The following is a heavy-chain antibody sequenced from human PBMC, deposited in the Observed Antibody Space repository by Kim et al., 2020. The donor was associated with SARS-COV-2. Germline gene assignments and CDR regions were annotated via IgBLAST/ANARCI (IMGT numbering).Heavy chain of an antibody. D-gene: IGHD3-10*01. V-gene: IGHV1-8*01. CDR2: VEPDNGKT. Sequence: ASVKVSCKASGYTFTSYHINWVRQATGQRPEWMGWVEPDNGKTGYAQNFLGRVTMTRDTSINTAYMELSGLRSEDTAVYYCAREYYGSGYENFEYWGQGTLVTVSS. J-gene: IGHJ4*02. CDR3: AREYYGSGYENFEY. CDR1: GYTFTSYH.